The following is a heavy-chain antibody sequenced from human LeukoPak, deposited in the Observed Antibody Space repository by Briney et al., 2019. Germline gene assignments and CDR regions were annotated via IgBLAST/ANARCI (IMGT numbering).Heavy chain of an antibody. J-gene: IGHJ3*02. CDR1: GFFFDDYG. CDR2: ISSDSGSR. V-gene: IGHV3-9*01. Sequence: PGGSLRLSCVASGFFFDDYGMHWVRQTPGKGLEWVSGISSDSGSRVYADSVKGRFSISRDNAKRSAYLQMNSLRPEDTALYYCVKRLSGDNRAFDIWGQGTMVTVSS. D-gene: IGHD4-17*01. CDR3: VKRLSGDNRAFDI.